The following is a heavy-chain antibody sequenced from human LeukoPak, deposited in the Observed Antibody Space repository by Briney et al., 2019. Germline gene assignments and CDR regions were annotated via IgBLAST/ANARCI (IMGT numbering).Heavy chain of an antibody. J-gene: IGHJ4*03. V-gene: IGHV4-34*01. CDR3: ARGATISETGYFDF. D-gene: IGHD5-24*01. CDR1: VGSFSRSY. Sequence: SETLSLTCAVYVGSFSRSYGSWVRQSPGKGLEWIAEIDHRGDTNYNPSVKSRVTISVDTSKNQFSLKVRSLSAADTAVYYCARGATISETGYFDFWGQGTLVTVSS. CDR2: IDHRGDT.